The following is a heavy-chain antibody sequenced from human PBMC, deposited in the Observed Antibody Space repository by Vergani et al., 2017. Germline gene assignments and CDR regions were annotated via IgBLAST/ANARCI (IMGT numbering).Heavy chain of an antibody. CDR2: ISSSSSYI. V-gene: IGHV3-21*01. Sequence: EVQLVESGGGLVKPGGSLRLSCAASGFTFSSYIMNWVRQAPGKGLEWVSSISSSSSYIYYADSVKGRFTISRDNAKNSLYLQMNSLRAEDTAVYYCARDDEDGMDVWGQGTTVTVSS. CDR3: ARDDEDGMDV. J-gene: IGHJ6*02. CDR1: GFTFSSYI.